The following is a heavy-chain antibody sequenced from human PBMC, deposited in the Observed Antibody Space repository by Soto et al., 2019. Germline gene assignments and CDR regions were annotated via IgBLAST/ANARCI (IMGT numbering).Heavy chain of an antibody. Sequence: SETLSLSCTVSGGSISSGGYYWSWIRQHPGKGLEWIGYIYYSGSTYYNPSLKSRVTTSVDTSKNQFSLKLSSVTAADTAVYYCARFGYSTNIGIDYWGQGTLVTVSS. D-gene: IGHD3-22*01. V-gene: IGHV4-31*03. J-gene: IGHJ4*02. CDR1: GGSISSGGYY. CDR2: IYYSGST. CDR3: ARFGYSTNIGIDY.